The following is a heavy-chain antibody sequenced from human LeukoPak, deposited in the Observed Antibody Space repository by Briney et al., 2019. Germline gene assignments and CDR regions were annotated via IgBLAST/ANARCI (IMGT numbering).Heavy chain of an antibody. V-gene: IGHV1-2*02. D-gene: IGHD1-26*01. Sequence: ASVKVSCKASGYTFSSDGISWVRQAPGQGLEWMGWINPNSGGTNYAQKFQGRVTMTRDTSISTAYMELSRLRSDDTAVYYCARVEGEYSGSYFDYWGQGTLVTVSS. CDR2: INPNSGGT. CDR1: GYTFSSDG. CDR3: ARVEGEYSGSYFDY. J-gene: IGHJ4*02.